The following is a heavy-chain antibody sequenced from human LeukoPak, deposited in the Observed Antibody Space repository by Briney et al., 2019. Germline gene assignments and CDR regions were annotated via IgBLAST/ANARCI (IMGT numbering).Heavy chain of an antibody. CDR2: IYGGGTT. Sequence: GGSLRLSCAASGFTDNAYYMSWVRQAPGKGLEWVSVIYGGGTTYYADSVKGRFTISRDDSKNTLYLQMNTLRAEDTAVYYCARDSGPVDQLLSFDVWGQGTLVTVSS. CDR1: GFTDNAYY. CDR3: ARDSGPVDQLLSFDV. D-gene: IGHD2-2*01. J-gene: IGHJ4*02. V-gene: IGHV3-53*01.